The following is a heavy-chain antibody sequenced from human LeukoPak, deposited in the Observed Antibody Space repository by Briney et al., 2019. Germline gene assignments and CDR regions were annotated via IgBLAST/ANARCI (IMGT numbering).Heavy chain of an antibody. CDR1: GFSFSSYA. CDR3: ARVVSGKFYVYYLDY. Sequence: KPGGSLRLSCAASGFSFSSYALNWVRQAPGKGLEWVSSITSSSNYIYYADSLKGRFTVSRDNAKNSLFLQMDSLRVEDTAVYYCARVVSGKFYVYYLDYWGQGTMVTVSS. D-gene: IGHD1-26*01. V-gene: IGHV3-21*01. J-gene: IGHJ3*01. CDR2: ITSSSNYI.